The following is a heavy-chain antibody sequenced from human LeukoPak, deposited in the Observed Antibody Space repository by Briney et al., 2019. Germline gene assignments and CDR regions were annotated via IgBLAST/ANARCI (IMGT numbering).Heavy chain of an antibody. V-gene: IGHV1-2*04. Sequence: ASVKVSCKASGGTFSSYAISWVRQAPGQGLEWMGWINPNSGGTNYAQKFQGWVTMTRDTSISTAYMELSRLRSDDTAVYYCARDGQWLDPPYYYMDVWGKGTTVTVSS. J-gene: IGHJ6*03. D-gene: IGHD6-19*01. CDR2: INPNSGGT. CDR1: GGTFSSYA. CDR3: ARDGQWLDPPYYYMDV.